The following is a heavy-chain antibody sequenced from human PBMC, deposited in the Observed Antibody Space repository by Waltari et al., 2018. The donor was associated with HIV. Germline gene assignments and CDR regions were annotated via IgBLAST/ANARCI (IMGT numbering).Heavy chain of an antibody. D-gene: IGHD2-21*02. V-gene: IGHV3-21*06. CDR3: GAFLCAEDCRDGFDV. Sequence: ESGGGRAKPGGTLKLSCAGSGFTFKTYRVSWIRQTPGRGLEWISSISDDSSFIYYADSVKWRFTVSRDNVRNSVFLQINDVRAEDTATYFCGAFLCAEDCRDGFDVWGQGTMVTVS. CDR1: GFTFKTYR. J-gene: IGHJ3*01. CDR2: ISDDSSFI.